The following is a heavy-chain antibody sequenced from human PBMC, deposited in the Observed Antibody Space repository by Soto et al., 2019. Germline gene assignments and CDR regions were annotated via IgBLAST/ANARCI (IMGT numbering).Heavy chain of an antibody. Sequence: PGRCLRLSCAACGLSFGNSGMDWVRQPPGKGLEWMSSILSDGSDKYYADSVKGRFTIYRDCSKNTLYPQMDSLRPDDTALYYFAKWGEVSHNPGSNYYSGLDVRGQGTTVAVSS. J-gene: IGHJ6*02. CDR3: AKWGEVSHNPGSNYYSGLDV. D-gene: IGHD3-16*01. V-gene: IGHV3-30*18. CDR1: GLSFGNSG. CDR2: ILSDGSDK.